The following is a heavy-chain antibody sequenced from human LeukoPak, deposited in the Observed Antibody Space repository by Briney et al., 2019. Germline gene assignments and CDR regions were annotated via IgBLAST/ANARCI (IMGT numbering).Heavy chain of an antibody. CDR3: ASTSGFWSGYYHPFDY. Sequence: ASVKVSCKAAGYTFTGYYMHWVRQAPRQGLEWMGWINPNSGGTNYAQKFQGRVTMTRDTSISTAYMELSRLRSDDTAVYYCASTSGFWSGYYHPFDYWGQGTLVTVSS. D-gene: IGHD3-3*01. J-gene: IGHJ4*02. CDR2: INPNSGGT. CDR1: GYTFTGYY. V-gene: IGHV1-2*02.